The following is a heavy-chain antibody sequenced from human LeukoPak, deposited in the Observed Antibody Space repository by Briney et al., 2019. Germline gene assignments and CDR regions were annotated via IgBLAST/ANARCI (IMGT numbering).Heavy chain of an antibody. V-gene: IGHV3-9*01. CDR1: GFTFDDYA. CDR3: AKDIDYDSSGVLFQH. Sequence: PGGSLRLSCAASGFTFDDYAMHWVRQAPGKGLEWVSGISWNSGSIGYADSVKGRFTISRDNAKNSLYLQMNSLRAEDTALYYCAKDIDYDSSGVLFQHWGQGTLVTVSS. D-gene: IGHD3-22*01. J-gene: IGHJ1*01. CDR2: ISWNSGSI.